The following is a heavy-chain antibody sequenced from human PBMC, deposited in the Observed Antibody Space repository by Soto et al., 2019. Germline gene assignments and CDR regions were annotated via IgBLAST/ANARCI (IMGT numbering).Heavy chain of an antibody. V-gene: IGHV3-66*01. D-gene: IGHD2-15*01. Sequence: EVQLVESGGGLVQPGGSLRLSCAASGFTVSSNYMNWVRQAPGKGLEWVSVIYSGGSTYYADSVKGRFTIPRDNSKNTLYLQMNSLRVEDTAVYYCARDRGRSGGFDSWGQGTLVTVFS. CDR3: ARDRGRSGGFDS. CDR2: IYSGGST. J-gene: IGHJ4*02. CDR1: GFTVSSNY.